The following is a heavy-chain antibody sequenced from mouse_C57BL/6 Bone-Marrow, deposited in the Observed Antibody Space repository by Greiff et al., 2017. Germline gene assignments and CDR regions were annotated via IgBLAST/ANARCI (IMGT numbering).Heavy chain of an antibody. D-gene: IGHD2-1*01. V-gene: IGHV1-54*01. Sequence: QVQLQQSGAELVRPGTSVKVSCKASGYAFTNYLIEWVKQRPGQGLEWIGVSNPGSGGTNYNEKFKGKATLTADKSSSTAYMQLSSLTSEDSAVYYCTPYGNSFAYWGQGTLVTVAA. CDR3: TPYGNSFAY. CDR1: GYAFTNYL. CDR2: SNPGSGGT. J-gene: IGHJ3*01.